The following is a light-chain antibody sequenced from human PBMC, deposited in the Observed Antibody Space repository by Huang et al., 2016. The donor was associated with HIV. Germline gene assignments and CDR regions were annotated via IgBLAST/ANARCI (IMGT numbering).Light chain of an antibody. Sequence: DIVMTQSPLSLPVTPGEPASISCRSSQSLLYSNGYNYWDWYLQKPVQSPQLLIYLGSNRAPWVPDRFSGSGSGTDFTLKISRVEADDVGGYYCMQALQTPPWTFGQGTKVEIK. CDR1: QSLLYSNGYNY. J-gene: IGKJ1*01. CDR3: MQALQTPPWT. V-gene: IGKV2-28*01. CDR2: LGS.